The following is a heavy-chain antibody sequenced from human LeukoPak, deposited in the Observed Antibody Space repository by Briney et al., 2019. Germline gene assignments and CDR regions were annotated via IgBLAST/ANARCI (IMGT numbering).Heavy chain of an antibody. CDR2: ISYGGSNK. CDR3: ARDSWDCTNGVCYAAGMDV. Sequence: GGSLRLSCAASGFTFSSYAMHWVRQAPGKGLEWVAVISYGGSNKYYADSVKGRFTISRDNSKNTLYLQMNSLRAEDTAVYYCARDSWDCTNGVCYAAGMDVWGQGTTVTVSS. D-gene: IGHD2-8*01. J-gene: IGHJ6*02. CDR1: GFTFSSYA. V-gene: IGHV3-30-3*01.